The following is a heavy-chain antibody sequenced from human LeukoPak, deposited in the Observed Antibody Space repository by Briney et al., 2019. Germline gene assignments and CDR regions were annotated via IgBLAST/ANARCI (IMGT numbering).Heavy chain of an antibody. D-gene: IGHD5-18*01. CDR3: AKSSYSYGLVY. V-gene: IGHV3-9*01. J-gene: IGHJ4*02. Sequence: PGGSLRLSCAGSGFIFNNYAMHWVRQPPGKGLEWVSGISWNSGSIDYADSVKGRFTISRDNSKNTLYLQMNSLRAEDTAVYYCAKSSYSYGLVYWGQGTLVTVSS. CDR1: GFIFNNYA. CDR2: ISWNSGSI.